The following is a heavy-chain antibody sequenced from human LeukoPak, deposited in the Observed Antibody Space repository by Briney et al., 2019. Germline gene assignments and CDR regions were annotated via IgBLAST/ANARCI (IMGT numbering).Heavy chain of an antibody. D-gene: IGHD1-26*01. J-gene: IGHJ4*02. CDR3: ARRRYSGSSQHFDY. V-gene: IGHV3-7*01. CDR1: GFTFSSYW. Sequence: GGSLRLSCAASGFTFSSYWMSWVRQAPGKGLEWVANIKQDGSEKYYVDSVKGRFTISRDNAKNSPYLQMNSLRAEDMAVYYCARRRYSGSSQHFDYWGQGTLVTVSS. CDR2: IKQDGSEK.